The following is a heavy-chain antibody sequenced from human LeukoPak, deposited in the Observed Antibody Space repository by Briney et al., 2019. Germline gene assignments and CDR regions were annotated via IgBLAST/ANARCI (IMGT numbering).Heavy chain of an antibody. J-gene: IGHJ4*02. CDR2: ISGSGGNM. CDR1: GFTFAGYA. Sequence: PGGSLRLSCAASGFTFAGYAMSWVRQAPGKGLEWVSAISGSGGNMYQADSVKGRFTISRDNSRSTLYLQMNSLRAEDTAVYYCAKDAGPQQLVFFDSWGQGTLVTVSS. D-gene: IGHD6-6*01. V-gene: IGHV3-23*01. CDR3: AKDAGPQQLVFFDS.